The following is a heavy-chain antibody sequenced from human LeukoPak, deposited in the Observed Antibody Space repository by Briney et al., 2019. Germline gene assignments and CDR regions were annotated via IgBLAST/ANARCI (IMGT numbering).Heavy chain of an antibody. CDR3: ARLYGSGSSWFDP. J-gene: IGHJ5*02. CDR1: GFTFSSYT. D-gene: IGHD3-10*01. Sequence: GGSLRLSCAASGFTFSSYTMHWVRQAPDKGLEWVAVISNDGNIKYHADSVKGRFTISRDNSKNTLFLQMNNLRSDDTAVYYCARLYGSGSSWFDPWGQGTLVTVSS. V-gene: IGHV3-30*04. CDR2: ISNDGNIK.